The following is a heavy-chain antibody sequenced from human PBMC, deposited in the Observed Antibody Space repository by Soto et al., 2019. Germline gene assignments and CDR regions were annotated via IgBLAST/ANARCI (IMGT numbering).Heavy chain of an antibody. V-gene: IGHV1-46*01. D-gene: IGHD3-3*01. CDR2: INPSGGST. CDR1: GYTFIIHY. Sequence: ASVKVSFKASGYTFIIHYIHWVRQAPGQGLEWMGIINPSGGSTNYAQKFQGRVTMTRDTSTSTVYMELSSLRSEDTAVYYCARGWLYDFWSGYPIDYWGQGTLVTVSS. J-gene: IGHJ4*02. CDR3: ARGWLYDFWSGYPIDY.